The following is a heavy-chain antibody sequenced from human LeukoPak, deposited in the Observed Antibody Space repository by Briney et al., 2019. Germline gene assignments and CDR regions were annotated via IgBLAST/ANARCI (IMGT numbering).Heavy chain of an antibody. CDR2: ISGSGGST. J-gene: IGHJ1*01. D-gene: IGHD3-3*01. V-gene: IGHV3-23*01. CDR1: GFTFSSYA. CDR3: AKGGNYDFWSGYYYVAEYFQH. Sequence: GGSLRLSCAASGFTFSSYAMSWVRQAPGKGLEWVSAISGSGGSTYYADSVKGRFTISRDNSKNTLYPQMNSLRAEDTAVYYCAKGGNYDFWSGYYYVAEYFQHWGQGTLVTVSS.